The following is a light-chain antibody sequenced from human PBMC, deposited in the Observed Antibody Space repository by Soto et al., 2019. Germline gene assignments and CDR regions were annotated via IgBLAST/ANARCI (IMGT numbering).Light chain of an antibody. V-gene: IGKV1-12*01. CDR1: QGISSS. CDR3: QQANSFPYT. Sequence: DIQMTQSPSSVSASEGDRVTITCRASQGISSSLAWYQQKPGKAPKLLIYAASSLQSGVPSRFSGRGSRRDFSLTISSLQPEDFATYHCQQANSFPYTFGQGTKLELK. J-gene: IGKJ2*01. CDR2: AAS.